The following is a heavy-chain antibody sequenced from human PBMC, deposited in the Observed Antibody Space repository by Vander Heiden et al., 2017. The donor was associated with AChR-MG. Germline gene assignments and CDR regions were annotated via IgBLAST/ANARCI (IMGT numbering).Heavy chain of an antibody. V-gene: IGHV3-33*08. CDR1: GFTFSSYG. CDR3: ARDPSYYYYYYMDV. D-gene: IGHD6-6*01. Sequence: VQLVESGRGVVQPGRSLRLSCAASGFTFSSYGMHWVRQAPGKGLEWVAVIRYSGSNKYYADSVKGRFTISRDNSKNTLYLQMNSLRAEDTAVYYCARDPSYYYYYYMDVWGKGTTVTVSS. J-gene: IGHJ6*03. CDR2: IRYSGSNK.